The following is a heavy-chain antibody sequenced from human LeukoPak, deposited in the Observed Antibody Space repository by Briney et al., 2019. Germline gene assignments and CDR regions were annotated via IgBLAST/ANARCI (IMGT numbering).Heavy chain of an antibody. CDR1: GFTFGDYA. J-gene: IGHJ4*02. D-gene: IGHD2-2*01. Sequence: GGSLRLSCTASGFTFGDYAMSWVRQAPGKGLEWVGFIRSKAYGGTTEYAASVKGRFTISRDDSKSIAYLQMNSLKTEDTAVYYCTRDGHCSSTSSYPPGYWGQGTLVTVSS. V-gene: IGHV3-49*04. CDR2: IRSKAYGGTT. CDR3: TRDGHCSSTSSYPPGY.